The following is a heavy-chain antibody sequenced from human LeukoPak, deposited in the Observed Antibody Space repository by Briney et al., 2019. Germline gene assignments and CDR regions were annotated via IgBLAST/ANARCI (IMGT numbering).Heavy chain of an antibody. CDR2: IIPILGIA. Sequence: SVKVSCKASGGTFSSYAISWVRQAPGQGLEWMGRIIPILGIANYARKFQGRVTITADESTSTVYMELSSLRSEDTAVYYCATTLYCSSTSCRDYWGQGTLVTVSS. CDR3: ATTLYCSSTSCRDY. V-gene: IGHV1-69*04. D-gene: IGHD2-2*01. CDR1: GGTFSSYA. J-gene: IGHJ4*02.